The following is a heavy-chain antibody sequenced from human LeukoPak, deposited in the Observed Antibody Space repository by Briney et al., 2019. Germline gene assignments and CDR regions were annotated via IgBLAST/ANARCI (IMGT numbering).Heavy chain of an antibody. CDR1: GFTFSSYA. D-gene: IGHD3-22*01. J-gene: IGHJ3*02. CDR2: ISYDGSNK. V-gene: IGHV3-30*03. CDR3: ARLHYYDSSGYYNGSSAFDI. Sequence: SLRLSCAASGFTFSSYAMSWVRQAPGKGLEWVAVISYDGSNKYYADSVKGRFTISRDNSKNTLYLQMNSLRAEDTAVYYCARLHYYDSSGYYNGSSAFDIWGQGTMVTVSS.